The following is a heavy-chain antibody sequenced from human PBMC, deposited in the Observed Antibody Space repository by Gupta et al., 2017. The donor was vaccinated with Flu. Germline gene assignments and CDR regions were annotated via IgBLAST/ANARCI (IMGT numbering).Heavy chain of an antibody. D-gene: IGHD1-26*01. CDR1: GFSFTTYA. V-gene: IGHV3-23*01. Sequence: EVQLLESGGGFVQPGGSLRLSCAASGFSFTTYAMSLVRQPPGKGLGWVSTISNSGGSTYYVDSVKGRFTNSRDTSKNILYLQMIRLRAEDAAIYYCAKGRERDYYFYYYMDVWGKGTTVTVSS. CDR2: ISNSGGST. J-gene: IGHJ6*03. CDR3: AKGRERDYYFYYYMDV.